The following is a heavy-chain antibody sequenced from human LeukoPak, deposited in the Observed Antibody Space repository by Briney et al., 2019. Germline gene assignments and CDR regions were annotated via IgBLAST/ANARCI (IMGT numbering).Heavy chain of an antibody. J-gene: IGHJ3*02. CDR1: GFTVSSNY. Sequence: PGGSLRLSCAASGFTVSSNYMSWVRQAPGKGLEWVSVIYSGGSAYYADSVKGRFTISRDNSKNTLYLQMNSLRAEDTAVYYCARASKGSGEELGAFDIWGQGTMVTVSS. D-gene: IGHD1-26*01. CDR2: IYSGGSA. V-gene: IGHV3-53*01. CDR3: ARASKGSGEELGAFDI.